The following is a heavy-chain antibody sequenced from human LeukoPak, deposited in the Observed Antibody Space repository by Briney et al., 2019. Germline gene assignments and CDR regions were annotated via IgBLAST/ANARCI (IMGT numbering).Heavy chain of an antibody. D-gene: IGHD6-19*01. Sequence: PSETLSLTCTVSGGSISSTSHYWGWIRQPPGKGLEWIGSMYYRGMTNYNSSLKSRVIISVDTSKNQFSLNLSSVTAADTAVYYCVRDRLAVAGTLTADFWGQGTLVTVSS. V-gene: IGHV4-39*07. CDR2: MYYRGMT. J-gene: IGHJ4*02. CDR1: GGSISSTSHY. CDR3: VRDRLAVAGTLTADF.